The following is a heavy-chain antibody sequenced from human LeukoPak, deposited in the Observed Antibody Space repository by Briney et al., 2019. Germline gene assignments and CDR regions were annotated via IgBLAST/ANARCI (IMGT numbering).Heavy chain of an antibody. CDR2: IYYSGST. CDR3: ARPPAAIDAFDI. D-gene: IGHD2-2*01. J-gene: IGHJ3*02. Sequence: SETLSLTCAVYGGSFSGYYWSWIRQPPGKGLEWIGSIYYSGSTYYNPSLKSRVTISVDTSKNQFSLKLSSVTAADTAVYYCARPPAAIDAFDIWGQGTMVTVSS. CDR1: GGSFSGYY. V-gene: IGHV4-34*01.